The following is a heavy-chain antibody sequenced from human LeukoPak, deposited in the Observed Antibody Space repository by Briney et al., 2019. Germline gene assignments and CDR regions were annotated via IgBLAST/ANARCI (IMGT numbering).Heavy chain of an antibody. Sequence: SETLSLTCTVSGGSISSYYWGWIRQPPGKGLEWIGYIYTSGSTNYNPSLKSRVTISVDTSKNQFSLKLSSVTAADTAVYYCARHKRSGIVVVPAAIFDYWGQGTLVTVSS. V-gene: IGHV4-4*09. J-gene: IGHJ4*02. CDR3: ARHKRSGIVVVPAAIFDY. D-gene: IGHD2-2*01. CDR2: IYTSGST. CDR1: GGSISSYY.